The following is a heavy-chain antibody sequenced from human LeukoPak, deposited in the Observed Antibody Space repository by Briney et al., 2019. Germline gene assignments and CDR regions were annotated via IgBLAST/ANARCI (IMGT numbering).Heavy chain of an antibody. CDR1: GYSISSGYY. D-gene: IGHD3-10*01. Sequence: SETLSLTCTVSGYSISSGYYWGWIRQPPGKGLEWIGSIYHSGSTYYNPSFKSRVTISVDTSKNQFSLKLSSVTAADTAVYYCARGPKMTMVRGVINSGNYWGQGTLVTVSS. CDR2: IYHSGST. J-gene: IGHJ4*02. V-gene: IGHV4-38-2*02. CDR3: ARGPKMTMVRGVINSGNY.